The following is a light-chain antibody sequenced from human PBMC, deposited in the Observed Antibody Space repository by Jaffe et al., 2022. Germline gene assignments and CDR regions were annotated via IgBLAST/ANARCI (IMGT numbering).Light chain of an antibody. CDR1: SSDVGVYNF. CDR3: SSYAGNNNVI. J-gene: IGLJ2*01. V-gene: IGLV2-8*01. Sequence: QSALTQPPSASGSPGQSVTISCTGTSSDVGVYNFVSWYQQHPGKAPKLMIYEVTKRPSGVPDRFSASKSGNTASLTVSGLQAEDEADYYCSSYAGNNNVIFGGGTKLTVL. CDR2: EVT.